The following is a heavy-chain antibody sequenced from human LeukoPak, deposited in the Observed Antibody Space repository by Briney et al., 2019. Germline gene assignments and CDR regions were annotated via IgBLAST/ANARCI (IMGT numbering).Heavy chain of an antibody. Sequence: ASVKVSCKAPGGTFSSYAISWVRQAPGQGLEWMGGIIPIFGTANYAQKFQGRVTITTDESTSTAYMELSSLRSEDTAVYYCARAPGPSGDFDYWGQGTLVTVSS. CDR2: IIPIFGTA. CDR3: ARAPGPSGDFDY. D-gene: IGHD4-17*01. V-gene: IGHV1-69*05. CDR1: GGTFSSYA. J-gene: IGHJ4*02.